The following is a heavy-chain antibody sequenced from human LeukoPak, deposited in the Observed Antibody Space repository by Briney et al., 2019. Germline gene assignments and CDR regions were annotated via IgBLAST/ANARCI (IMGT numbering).Heavy chain of an antibody. CDR3: AREVYSSGWSSFDY. CDR1: GFTFSSHG. D-gene: IGHD6-19*01. V-gene: IGHV3-33*01. CDR2: LWYDGRTK. Sequence: GGSLRLSCAASGFTFSSHGMHWVRQAPGKGLEWVAVLWYDGRTKYYAESVKGRFTISRDNSKNTLYLQMNSLRAEDTAVYYCAREVYSSGWSSFDYWGQGTLVTVSS. J-gene: IGHJ4*02.